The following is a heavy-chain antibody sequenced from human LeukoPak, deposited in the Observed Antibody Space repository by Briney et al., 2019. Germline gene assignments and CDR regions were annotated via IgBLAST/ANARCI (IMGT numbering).Heavy chain of an antibody. CDR1: GGSFSGYY. J-gene: IGHJ4*02. CDR3: ARGLRDGFDY. CDR2: INQSGST. Sequence: KPSETLSLTCAVYGGSFSGYYWSWIRQPPGKGLEWIGEINQSGSTNYNPSLKSRVTISVDTSKNQFSLKLSSVTAADTAVYYCARGLRDGFDYWGQGTLVTVSS. D-gene: IGHD4-17*01. V-gene: IGHV4-34*01.